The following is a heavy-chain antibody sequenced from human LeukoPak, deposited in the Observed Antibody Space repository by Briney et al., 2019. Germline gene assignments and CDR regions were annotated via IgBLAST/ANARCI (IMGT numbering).Heavy chain of an antibody. V-gene: IGHV1-69*13. CDR1: GGTFSSYA. J-gene: IGHJ4*02. CDR3: ARVGSTGPSFDY. D-gene: IGHD2-2*01. CDR2: IIPIFGTA. Sequence: VASVKVSCKASGGTFSSYAISWVRQAPGQGLEWMGGIIPIFGTANYAQEFQGRVTITADESTSTAYMELSSLRSEDTAVYYCARVGSTGPSFDYWGQGTLVTVSS.